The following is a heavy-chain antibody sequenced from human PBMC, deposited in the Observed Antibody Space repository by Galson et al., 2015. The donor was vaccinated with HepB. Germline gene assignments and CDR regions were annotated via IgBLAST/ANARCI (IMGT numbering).Heavy chain of an antibody. CDR3: ARENEYGDYSLDY. D-gene: IGHD4-17*01. J-gene: IGHJ4*02. V-gene: IGHV6-1*01. CDR2: TYYRSKWYN. CDR1: GDSVSSNSAT. Sequence: CAISGDSVSSNSATWNWIRQSPSRGLEWLGRTYYRSKWYNDYAESVKSRITINPDSSKNQFSLQLRSMTPEDSAVYYCARENEYGDYSLDYWGQGTPVTVSS.